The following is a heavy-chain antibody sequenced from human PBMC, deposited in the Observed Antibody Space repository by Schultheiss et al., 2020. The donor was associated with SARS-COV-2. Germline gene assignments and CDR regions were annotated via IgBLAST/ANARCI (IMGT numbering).Heavy chain of an antibody. J-gene: IGHJ4*02. CDR2: IYHSGST. Sequence: SQTLSLTCTVSGGSISSGGYPWSWIRQPPGKGLEWIGYIYHSGSTNYNPSLKSRVTISVDTSKNQFSLKLSSVTAADTAVYYCAREGDSMTTVTTYGYWGQGTLVTVSS. CDR1: GGSISSGGYP. V-gene: IGHV4-30-2*01. D-gene: IGHD4-17*01. CDR3: AREGDSMTTVTTYGY.